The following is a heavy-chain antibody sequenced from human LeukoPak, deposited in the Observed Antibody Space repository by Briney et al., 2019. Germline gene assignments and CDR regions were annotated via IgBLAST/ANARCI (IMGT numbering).Heavy chain of an antibody. V-gene: IGHV3-30*19. CDR1: GFTFSSFG. D-gene: IGHD2-2*01. J-gene: IGHJ4*02. CDR3: ARGFVVVPVEGGYIDY. CDR2: ISYDGSNK. Sequence: GRSLRLSFAGYGFTFSSFGMHWVRQAPGEGLEWVAVISYDGSNKYYADSVKGRFTISRDNSKNTLYLQMNSLRAEDTAVYYCARGFVVVPVEGGYIDYWGQGTLVTVSS.